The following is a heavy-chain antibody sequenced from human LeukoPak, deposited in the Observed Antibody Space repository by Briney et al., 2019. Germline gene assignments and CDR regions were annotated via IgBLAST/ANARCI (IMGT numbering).Heavy chain of an antibody. CDR2: IYHSGST. CDR3: ARGIHGGKLLWFGELSSNNWFDP. D-gene: IGHD3-10*01. J-gene: IGHJ5*02. V-gene: IGHV4-30-2*01. Sequence: PSETLSLTCTVSGGSISSGGYYWSWIRQPPGKGLEWIGYIYHSGSTYYNPSLKSRVTISVDRSKNQFSLKLSSVTAADTAVYYCARGIHGGKLLWFGELSSNNWFDPWGQGTLVTVSS. CDR1: GGSISSGGYY.